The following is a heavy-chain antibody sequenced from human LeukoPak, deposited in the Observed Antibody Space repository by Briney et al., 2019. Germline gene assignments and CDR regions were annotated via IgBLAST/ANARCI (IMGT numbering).Heavy chain of an antibody. Sequence: SETLSLTCTVSGGSISSYYWSWIRQPPGKGLEWIGYIYYSGSTNYNPSLRSRVTISVDTSKNQFSLKLSSVTAADTAVYYCARHVQLTVDYWGQGTLVTVSS. CDR2: IYYSGST. CDR3: ARHVQLTVDY. V-gene: IGHV4-59*08. CDR1: GGSISSYY. D-gene: IGHD1-1*01. J-gene: IGHJ4*02.